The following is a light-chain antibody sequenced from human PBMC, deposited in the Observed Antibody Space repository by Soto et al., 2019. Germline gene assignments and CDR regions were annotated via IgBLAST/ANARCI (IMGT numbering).Light chain of an antibody. Sequence: ETVLTQSPGTLSLSPGERATLSCRASQTIRSNYLAWYRQTPGQAPRLLIYGASNRATGIADRFGGSGSGTDYTLIISRLEPEDFARYYCQQYGSSPWTFGQGTNVEIK. CDR1: QTIRSNY. J-gene: IGKJ1*01. V-gene: IGKV3-20*01. CDR3: QQYGSSPWT. CDR2: GAS.